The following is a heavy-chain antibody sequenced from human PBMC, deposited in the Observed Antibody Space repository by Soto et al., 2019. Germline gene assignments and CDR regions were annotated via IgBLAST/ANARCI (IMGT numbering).Heavy chain of an antibody. CDR1: GGSSRAYH. D-gene: IGHD1-20*01. J-gene: IGHJ2*01. V-gene: IGHV4-34*01. Sequence: GELQQWGTGLLKPSETLSLNCSVYGGSSRAYHWSWIRQSPGEGLEWIGEFSYSGSLNYNPSLTGPVAVSLDTSTNHFSLTMPSVTAADTAVYFCAGGPRYWSFALWGRGTLVTVS. CDR3: AGGPRYWSFAL. CDR2: FSYSGSL.